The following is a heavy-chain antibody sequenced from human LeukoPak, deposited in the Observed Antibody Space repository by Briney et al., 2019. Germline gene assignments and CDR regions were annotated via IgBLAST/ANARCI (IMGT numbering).Heavy chain of an antibody. CDR2: ISSSSSYI. D-gene: IGHD5-24*01. J-gene: IGHJ3*02. Sequence: GGSLRLSCAASGFTFSSYSMNWVRQAPGKGLEWVSSISSSSSYIYYADSVKGRFTISRDSAKNSLYLQMNSLRAEDTAVYYCARDRMPTIYDDAFDIWGQGTMVTVSS. CDR3: ARDRMPTIYDDAFDI. V-gene: IGHV3-21*01. CDR1: GFTFSSYS.